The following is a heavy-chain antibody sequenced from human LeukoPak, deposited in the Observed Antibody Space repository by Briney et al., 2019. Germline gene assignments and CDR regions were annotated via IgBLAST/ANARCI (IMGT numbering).Heavy chain of an antibody. CDR3: ARQVDTAMVTADY. CDR1: GYSFTSYW. D-gene: IGHD5-18*01. Sequence: GESLKISCKGSGYSFTSYWIGWVRQMPGKVLEWMGVIYPGDSDTRYSPSFQGQVTISADKSISTAYLQWSSLKASDTAMYYCARQVDTAMVTADYWGQGTLVTVSS. CDR2: IYPGDSDT. J-gene: IGHJ4*02. V-gene: IGHV5-51*01.